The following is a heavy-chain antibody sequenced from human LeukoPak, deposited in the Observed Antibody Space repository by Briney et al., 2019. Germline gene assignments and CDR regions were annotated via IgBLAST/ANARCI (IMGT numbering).Heavy chain of an antibody. Sequence: GGSLRLSCAASGFTFSSYGMSWVRQAPGKGLEWVSGISSIDGSTYYADSVKGRFTISRDNSKNTLYLQMNSLRAEDTAVYYCACWPRSTPNWDYWGQGTLVTVSS. CDR2: ISSIDGST. J-gene: IGHJ4*02. CDR3: ACWPRSTPNWDY. CDR1: GFTFSSYG. D-gene: IGHD1-1*01. V-gene: IGHV3-23*01.